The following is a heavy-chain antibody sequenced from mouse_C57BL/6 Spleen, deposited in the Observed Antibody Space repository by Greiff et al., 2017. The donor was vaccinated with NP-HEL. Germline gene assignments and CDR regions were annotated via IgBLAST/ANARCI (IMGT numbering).Heavy chain of an antibody. J-gene: IGHJ2*01. CDR1: GYTFTDYE. CDR3: TRQLPYFDY. CDR2: IDPETGGT. V-gene: IGHV1-15*01. Sequence: QVQLQQSGAELVRPGASVTLSCKASGYTFTDYEMHWVKQTPVHGLEWIGAIDPETGGTAYNQKFKGKAILTADKSSSTAYMELRSLTSEDSAVYYCTRQLPYFDYWGQGTTLTVSS. D-gene: IGHD1-1*01.